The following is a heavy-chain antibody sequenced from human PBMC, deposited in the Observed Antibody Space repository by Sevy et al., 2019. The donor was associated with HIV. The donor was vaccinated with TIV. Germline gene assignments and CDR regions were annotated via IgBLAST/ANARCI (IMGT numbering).Heavy chain of an antibody. Sequence: GGSLRLSCAASGFTFNSYTISWVRQAPGKGLEWVSAISASGGSTYYADSVKGLFTVSRDNSRNMVDLQMNSLRVEDRAVYYCAREDLRGFDYWGQGTLVTVSS. D-gene: IGHD3-10*01. J-gene: IGHJ4*02. CDR1: GFTFNSYT. CDR3: AREDLRGFDY. CDR2: ISASGGST. V-gene: IGHV3-23*01.